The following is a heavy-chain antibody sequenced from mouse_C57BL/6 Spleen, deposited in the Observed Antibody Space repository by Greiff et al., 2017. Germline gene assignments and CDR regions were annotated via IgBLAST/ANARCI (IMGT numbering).Heavy chain of an antibody. J-gene: IGHJ3*01. CDR2: IYPGDGDT. V-gene: IGHV1-82*01. CDR1: GYAFSSSW. CDR3: LRGLLY. D-gene: IGHD2-10*01. Sequence: QVQLQQSGPELVKPGASVKISCKASGYAFSSSWMNWVKQRPGKGLEWIGRIYPGDGDTNYNGKFKGKATLTADKSSSTAYMQLIILTSEDAAVYVCLRGLLYWGQGTLVTVSA.